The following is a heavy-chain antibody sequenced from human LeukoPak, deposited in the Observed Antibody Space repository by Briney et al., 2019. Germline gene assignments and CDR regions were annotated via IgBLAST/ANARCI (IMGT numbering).Heavy chain of an antibody. Sequence: GGSLRLSCAASGFTVSSNYMTWVRQAPGKGLEWVSVIYSGGSTYYADSVKGRFTISRDSSKNTLYLQMNSLRAEDTAVYYCARGSSWYRAYSDYWGRGTLVTVSS. D-gene: IGHD6-13*01. CDR2: IYSGGST. CDR1: GFTVSSNY. J-gene: IGHJ4*02. CDR3: ARGSSWYRAYSDY. V-gene: IGHV3-66*01.